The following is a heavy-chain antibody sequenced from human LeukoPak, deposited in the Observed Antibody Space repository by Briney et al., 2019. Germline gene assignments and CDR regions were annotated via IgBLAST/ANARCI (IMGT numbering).Heavy chain of an antibody. J-gene: IGHJ4*02. V-gene: IGHV3-74*01. CDR3: ARAQPPLYGDYVG. D-gene: IGHD4-17*01. CDR2: INSDGSST. CDR1: GFTFSSYW. Sequence: PGGSLRLSCAASGFTFSSYWMHWVRQAPGKGLVWVSRINSDGSSTRYADSVKGRFTISRDNAKNTLYLQMNSLRAEDTAVYYCARAQPPLYGDYVGWGQGTLVTVPS.